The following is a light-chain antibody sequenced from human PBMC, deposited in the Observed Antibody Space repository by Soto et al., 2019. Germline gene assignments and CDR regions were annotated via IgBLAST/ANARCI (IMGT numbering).Light chain of an antibody. CDR1: QNINSW. V-gene: IGKV1-5*03. CDR3: QQYNTYSWT. CDR2: KAS. J-gene: IGKJ1*01. Sequence: DIQMTQSPSTLSASVGDRVTITCRASQNINSWLAWYQQKPGKAPKLLIYKASSLQSGVPSRFSGSGSGTEFTLTISSLQPDDFATYSCQQYNTYSWTFGQGTKVEIK.